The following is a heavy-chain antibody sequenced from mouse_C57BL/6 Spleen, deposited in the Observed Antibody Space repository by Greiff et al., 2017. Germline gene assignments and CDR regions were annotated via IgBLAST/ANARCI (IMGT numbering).Heavy chain of an antibody. Sequence: QVQLQQPGAELVKPGASVKLSCKASGYTFTSYWMQWVKQRPGQGLEWIGEIDPSDSYTNYNQKFKGKATLTVDTSSSTAYMQLSSLTSEDSAVYYCARRGQTGYFDVWGTGTTVTVSS. J-gene: IGHJ1*03. D-gene: IGHD3-3*01. V-gene: IGHV1-50*01. CDR2: IDPSDSYT. CDR3: ARRGQTGYFDV. CDR1: GYTFTSYW.